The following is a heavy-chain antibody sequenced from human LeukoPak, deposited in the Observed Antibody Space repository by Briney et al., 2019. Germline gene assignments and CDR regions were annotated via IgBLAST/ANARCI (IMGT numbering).Heavy chain of an antibody. CDR2: IHHTGKT. J-gene: IGHJ3*01. Sequence: SETLSLTCAVSGFSISRGYYWGWIRQAQGKGLELIGSIHHTGKTYYHPSLKSRVAISIDMSKNQFSLKVTYVTAADTAVYFCARDASLGSGPTDGIDLCGRGTLVTVSS. CDR3: ARDASLGSGPTDGIDL. V-gene: IGHV4-38-2*02. CDR1: GFSISRGYY. D-gene: IGHD2-15*01.